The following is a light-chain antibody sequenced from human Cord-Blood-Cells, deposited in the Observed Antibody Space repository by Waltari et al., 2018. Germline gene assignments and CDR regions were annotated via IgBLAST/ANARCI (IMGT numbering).Light chain of an antibody. V-gene: IGKV4-1*01. CDR2: WAS. Sequence: DIVMTQSPDSLAVSLGERATINCKSSQRVLYSSNNKNYLAWYQQKPGQPPKLLIYWASTRESGVTDRFSGSGSVTDFTLTISSLQAEDVAVYYCQQYYSTPQNSFGQGTKLEIK. CDR3: QQYYSTPQNS. CDR1: QRVLYSSNNKNY. J-gene: IGKJ2*03.